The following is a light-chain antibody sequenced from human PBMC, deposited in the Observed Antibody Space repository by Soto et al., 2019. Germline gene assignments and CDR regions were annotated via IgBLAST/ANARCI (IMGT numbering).Light chain of an antibody. CDR1: QSVSSN. CDR2: GAS. V-gene: IGKV3-15*01. Sequence: EIVMTQSPATLSVSPGERATLSCRASQSVSSNLAWYQQKPGQAPRLLIYGASTRATGIPARFSGSGSGTEFTLTISSLQSEDFAVYYCHQYASSPLTFGQGTKVEIK. CDR3: HQYASSPLT. J-gene: IGKJ1*01.